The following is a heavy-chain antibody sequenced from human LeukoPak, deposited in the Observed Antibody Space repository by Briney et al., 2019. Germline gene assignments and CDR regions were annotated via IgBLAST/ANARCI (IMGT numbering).Heavy chain of an antibody. V-gene: IGHV3-23*01. D-gene: IGHD1-26*01. Sequence: GGSLRLSCAASRFNVAAYAMYWVRQPPGKGLEWVSAISGSGGSTYYADSVKGRFTISRDNSKNTLYLQMNSLRAEDTAVYYCAKDPSGSYLFWGQGTLVTVSS. J-gene: IGHJ4*02. CDR2: ISGSGGST. CDR3: AKDPSGSYLF. CDR1: RFNVAAYA.